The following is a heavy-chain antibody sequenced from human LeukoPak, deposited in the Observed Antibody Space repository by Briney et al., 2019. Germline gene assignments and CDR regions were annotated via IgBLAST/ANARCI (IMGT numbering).Heavy chain of an antibody. CDR1: GFTFSSYG. J-gene: IGHJ4*02. CDR3: ARVNYDSSGPYYFDY. CDR2: IWYDGSNK. V-gene: IGHV3-33*01. D-gene: IGHD3-22*01. Sequence: GRSLRLSCAASGFTFSSYGMHWVRQAPGKGLEWVAVIWYDGSNKYYADSVKGRFTISRDNSKNTLYLQMNSLRAEDTAVYYCARVNYDSSGPYYFDYWGQGTLVTVSS.